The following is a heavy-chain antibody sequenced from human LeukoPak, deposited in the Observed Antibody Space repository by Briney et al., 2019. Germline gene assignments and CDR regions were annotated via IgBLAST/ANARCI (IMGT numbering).Heavy chain of an antibody. D-gene: IGHD6-13*01. Sequence: GGSLRLSCIGSGFTVSSNYMTWVRQAPGKGLEWLSLIYTDGGTNYAGSVKGRFTISRDNSKNTLYLQMNSLIADDTAVYYCAIFRWGSTWYYADHWGQGTLVTVSS. CDR1: GFTVSSNY. CDR2: IYTDGGT. CDR3: AIFRWGSTWYYADH. V-gene: IGHV3-53*01. J-gene: IGHJ4*02.